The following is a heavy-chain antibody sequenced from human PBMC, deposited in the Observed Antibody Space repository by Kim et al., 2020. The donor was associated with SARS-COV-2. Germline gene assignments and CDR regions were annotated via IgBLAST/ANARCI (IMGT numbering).Heavy chain of an antibody. D-gene: IGHD2-2*01. J-gene: IGHJ6*02. CDR1: GFTFSSYA. V-gene: IGHV3-23*01. CDR2: ISGSGGST. Sequence: GGSLRLSCAASGFTFSSYAMSWVRQAPGKGLEWVSAISGSGGSTYYADSVKGRFTISRDNSKNTLYLQMNSLRAEDTAVYYCAKDGPGMYQLPSSEPQPNYYSYYGMDVWGQGTTVTVSS. CDR3: AKDGPGMYQLPSSEPQPNYYSYYGMDV.